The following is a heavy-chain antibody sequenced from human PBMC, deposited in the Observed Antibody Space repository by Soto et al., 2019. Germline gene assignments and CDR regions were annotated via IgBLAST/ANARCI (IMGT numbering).Heavy chain of an antibody. D-gene: IGHD3-10*01. CDR1: GACISSYY. CDR2: IHYSGSI. Sequence: QVQLQESGPGLVKPSETLSLTCTVSGACISSYYWSWIRQPPGKGLDWIGYIHYSGSINYNPSLKSRVIISIDTSKNQFSLNLSSVTAADTAVYYCARHSQNGPPLWFGELLSWGQGTLVTVSS. J-gene: IGHJ4*02. CDR3: ARHSQNGPPLWFGELLS. V-gene: IGHV4-59*01.